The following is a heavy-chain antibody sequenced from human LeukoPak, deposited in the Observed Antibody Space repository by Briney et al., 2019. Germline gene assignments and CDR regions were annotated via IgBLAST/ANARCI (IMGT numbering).Heavy chain of an antibody. CDR3: AHSRIAVAGGTDFRY. J-gene: IGHJ1*01. V-gene: IGHV2-5*01. CDR2: IYWNDDK. CDR1: GFSLSTSGVG. Sequence: KESGPTLVKPTQTLTLTCTFSGFSLSTSGVGVGWIRQPPGKALEWLALIYWNDDKRYSPSLKSRLTITKDTSKNQVVLTMTNMDPVDTATYFCAHSRIAVAGGTDFRYWGQGILVIVSS. D-gene: IGHD6-19*01.